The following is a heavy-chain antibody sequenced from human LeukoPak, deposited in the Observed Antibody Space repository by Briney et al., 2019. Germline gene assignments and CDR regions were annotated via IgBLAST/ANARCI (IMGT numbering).Heavy chain of an antibody. CDR3: ARVSAAGDYFDY. CDR2: ISYDGSNK. D-gene: IGHD6-13*01. V-gene: IGHV3-30-3*01. Sequence: GGSLRLSCAASGFTFSSYAMHWVRQAPGKGLEWVAVISYDGSNKYYADSVKGRFTISRDNSKNTLYLQMNSLRAEDTAVYYCARVSAAGDYFDYWDQGTLVTVSS. CDR1: GFTFSSYA. J-gene: IGHJ4*02.